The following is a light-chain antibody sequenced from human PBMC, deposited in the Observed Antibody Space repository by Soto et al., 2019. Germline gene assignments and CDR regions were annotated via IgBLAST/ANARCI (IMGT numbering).Light chain of an antibody. CDR3: CSYAGSYTYV. J-gene: IGLJ1*01. CDR2: DVS. Sequence: QSALTQPRSVSGSPGQSVTISCNGTSSDVGGYNYVSWYQQHPGKAPKLMIYDVSKRPSGVPDRFSGSKSGNTASLTISGLQAEDEADYDCCSYAGSYTYVFGTGTKLTVL. CDR1: SSDVGGYNY. V-gene: IGLV2-11*01.